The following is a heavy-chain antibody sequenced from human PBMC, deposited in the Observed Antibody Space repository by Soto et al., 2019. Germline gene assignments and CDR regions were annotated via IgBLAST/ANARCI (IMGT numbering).Heavy chain of an antibody. CDR1: GYSFTTYE. D-gene: IGHD2-2*01. J-gene: IGHJ6*02. CDR3: ASSPRGYCSSTSCRELGNYYGMDV. CDR2: IDPSDSYT. V-gene: IGHV5-10-1*01. Sequence: GESLQISCKCSGYSFTTYELSWLLQMPGQSMEWMGRIDPSDSYTNYSPSFQGHVTISADKSISTAYLQWSSLKASDTAMYYCASSPRGYCSSTSCRELGNYYGMDVWGQGT.